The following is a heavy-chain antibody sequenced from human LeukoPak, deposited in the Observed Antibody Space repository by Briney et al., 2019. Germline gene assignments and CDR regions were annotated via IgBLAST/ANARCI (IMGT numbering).Heavy chain of an antibody. CDR2: IDWDDDK. CDR3: ARDIAVAGWLGWFDP. V-gene: IGHV2-70*04. J-gene: IGHJ5*02. Sequence: SGPTLVNPTQTLTLTCTFSGFSLSTSGMRVGWIRQPPGKALEWLARIDWDDDKFYSTSLKTRLTISKDTSKNQVVLTMTNMDPVDTATYYCARDIAVAGWLGWFDPWGQGTLVTVSS. CDR1: GFSLSTSGMR. D-gene: IGHD6-19*01.